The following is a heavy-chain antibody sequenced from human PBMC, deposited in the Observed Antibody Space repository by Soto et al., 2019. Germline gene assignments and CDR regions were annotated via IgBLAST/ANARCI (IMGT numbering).Heavy chain of an antibody. CDR3: TTPYYYDSSGYYYYFDY. J-gene: IGHJ4*02. CDR1: GFTFSNAW. Sequence: GGSLRLSCAASGFTFSNAWMNWVRQAPGKGLEWVGRIKSKTDGGTTDYAAPVKGRFTISRDDSKNTLYLQMNSLKTEDTAVYYFTTPYYYDSSGYYYYFDYWGEETLVTVSS. CDR2: IKSKTDGGTT. V-gene: IGHV3-15*07. D-gene: IGHD3-22*01.